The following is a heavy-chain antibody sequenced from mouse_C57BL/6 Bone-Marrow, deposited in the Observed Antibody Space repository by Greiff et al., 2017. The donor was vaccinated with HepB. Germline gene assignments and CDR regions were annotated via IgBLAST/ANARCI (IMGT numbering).Heavy chain of an antibody. D-gene: IGHD1-1*01. CDR3: TRDITTVVSFAY. CDR1: GYTFTDYE. CDR2: IDPETGGT. J-gene: IGHJ3*01. Sequence: VQLQQSGAELVRPGASVTLSCKASGYTFTDYEMHWVKQTPVHGLEWIGAIDPETGGTAYNQKFKGKAILTADKSSSTAYMELRSLTSEDSAVYYCTRDITTVVSFAYWGQGTLVTVSA. V-gene: IGHV1-15*01.